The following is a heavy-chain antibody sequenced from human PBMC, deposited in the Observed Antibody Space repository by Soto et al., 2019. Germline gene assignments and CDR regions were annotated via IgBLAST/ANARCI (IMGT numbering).Heavy chain of an antibody. CDR2: IIPIFGTA. J-gene: IGHJ6*02. V-gene: IGHV1-69*12. Sequence: QVQLVQSGAEVKKPGSSVKVSCKASGGTFSSYAISWVRQAPGQGLEWMGGIIPIFGTANYAQKFQGRVTITADESTSTAYMELSSLRSEDTAVYYCASRDYSNSRLPYYYYGMDVWGQGTTVTVSS. CDR3: ASRDYSNSRLPYYYYGMDV. CDR1: GGTFSSYA. D-gene: IGHD4-4*01.